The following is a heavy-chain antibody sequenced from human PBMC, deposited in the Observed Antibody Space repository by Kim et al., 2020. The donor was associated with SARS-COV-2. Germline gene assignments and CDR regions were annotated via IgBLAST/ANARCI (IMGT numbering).Heavy chain of an antibody. D-gene: IGHD2-21*02. J-gene: IGHJ4*02. V-gene: IGHV1-46*01. Sequence: ASVKVSCKASGFPFTSYFIHWVRQAPGQGLEWMGVINPSGDTTAFAQKFQDRVAMTRDASTSTVYMGLSSLRSEDSAVYYCTRGSDCGGDCYRLFDHWGQGTLVTVSS. CDR1: GFPFTSYF. CDR3: TRGSDCGGDCYRLFDH. CDR2: INPSGDTT.